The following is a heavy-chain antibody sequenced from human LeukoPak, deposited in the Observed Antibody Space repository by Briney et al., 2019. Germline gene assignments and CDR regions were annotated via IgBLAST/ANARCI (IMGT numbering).Heavy chain of an antibody. CDR2: ISAYNGNT. V-gene: IGHV1-18*01. D-gene: IGHD2-8*01. CDR1: GYTFTSYG. Sequence: GASVKVSCKASGYTFTSYGISWVRQAPGQGLEWMGWISAYNGNTNYAQKLQGRVTMTTDTSTSTAYMELRSLRSDDTAVYYCARGRVYDSHDNWFDPWGQGTLVTVSS. J-gene: IGHJ5*02. CDR3: ARGRVYDSHDNWFDP.